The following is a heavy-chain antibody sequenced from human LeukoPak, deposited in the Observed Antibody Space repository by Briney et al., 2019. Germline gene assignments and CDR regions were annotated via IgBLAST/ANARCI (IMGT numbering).Heavy chain of an antibody. Sequence: GGSVSLSWAPYTFTVDSYDMRCARQAPGKGREWVCCITGSGDNTDSAGCVKGRFSITRDKSENKLYLEMSSLRAEDTAVYYCVGRYSSGWYVFWGQGTLVTVSS. CDR3: VGRYSSGWYVF. V-gene: IGHV3-23*01. CDR1: TFTVDSYD. D-gene: IGHD6-19*01. CDR2: ITGSGDNT. J-gene: IGHJ4*02.